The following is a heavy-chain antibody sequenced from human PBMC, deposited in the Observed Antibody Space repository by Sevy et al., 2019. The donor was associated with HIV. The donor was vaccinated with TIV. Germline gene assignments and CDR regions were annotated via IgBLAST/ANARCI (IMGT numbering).Heavy chain of an antibody. CDR3: ARDHHPLWRLELQGPAWFDP. CDR2: ISSSSSYI. D-gene: IGHD1-7*01. CDR1: GFTFSSYS. Sequence: GGSLRLSCAASGFTFSSYSMNWVRQAPGKGLEWVSSISSSSSYIYYADSVKGRFTISRDNAKNSLYLQMNSLRAEDTAVYYCARDHHPLWRLELQGPAWFDPWGQGTLVTVSS. J-gene: IGHJ5*02. V-gene: IGHV3-21*01.